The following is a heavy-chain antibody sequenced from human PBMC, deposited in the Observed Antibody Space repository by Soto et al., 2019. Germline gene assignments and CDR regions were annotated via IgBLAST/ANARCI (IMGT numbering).Heavy chain of an antibody. CDR2: INPRGGST. V-gene: IGHV1-46*01. D-gene: IGHD6-6*01. J-gene: IGHJ4*02. CDR3: ARDSIGARYYFDY. CDR1: GYTFTRYY. Sequence: GASVKVSCKASGYTFTRYYIHWVRQAPGQGLEWMGIINPRGGSTTYAQKFQGRVTLTSDTSTSTAYMELSRLRSEDTAVYFCARDSIGARYYFDYWGQGTPGTVSS.